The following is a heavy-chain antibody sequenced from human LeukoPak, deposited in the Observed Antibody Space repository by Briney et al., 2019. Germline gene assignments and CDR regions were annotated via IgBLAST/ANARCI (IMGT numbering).Heavy chain of an antibody. D-gene: IGHD5-12*01. J-gene: IGHJ4*02. V-gene: IGHV3-23*01. CDR3: AKDGAWLRFDD. Sequence: GGSLRLSCAGSGFPFSIYGMNWVRQAPGKGLEWVSGISPGGGPTYYADSVKGRFTISRDDSKNTLYLQMNNLRAEDTAVYYCAKDGAWLRFDDWGQGILVTVSS. CDR2: ISPGGGPT. CDR1: GFPFSIYG.